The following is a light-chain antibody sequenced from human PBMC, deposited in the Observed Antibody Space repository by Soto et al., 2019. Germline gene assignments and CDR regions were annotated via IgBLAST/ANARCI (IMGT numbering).Light chain of an antibody. V-gene: IGKV1-5*01. CDR2: EAS. CDR3: QQYDTYSPWT. Sequence: DIQMTQSPFTVSASVGDRVTLTCRASQNIRTWLAWYQQKPGKAPKLLIHEASTLEGGVPSRFSGSGSGTEFTLTISSLQPDDFATYYCQQYDTYSPWTFGQGTKVEIK. J-gene: IGKJ1*01. CDR1: QNIRTW.